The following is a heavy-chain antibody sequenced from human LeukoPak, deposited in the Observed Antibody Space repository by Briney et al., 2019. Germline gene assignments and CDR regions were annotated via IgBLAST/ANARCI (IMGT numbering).Heavy chain of an antibody. D-gene: IGHD2-2*01. J-gene: IGHJ6*02. CDR1: GYTFTSYG. CDR3: ARVGYCSSTSCPPYYYYGMDV. Sequence: GASVKVSCKASGYTFTSYGISWVRQAPGQGLEWMGWISAYNGNTNYAQKLQGRVTMTTDTSTSTAYMELRSLRSDDTAVYYCARVGYCSSTSCPPYYYYGMDVWGQGTTVTVSS. V-gene: IGHV1-18*01. CDR2: ISAYNGNT.